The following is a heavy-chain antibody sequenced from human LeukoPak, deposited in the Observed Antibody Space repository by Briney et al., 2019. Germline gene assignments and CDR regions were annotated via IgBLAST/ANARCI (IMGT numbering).Heavy chain of an antibody. CDR3: ATDYGDYDALLPFDY. Sequence: ASVKVSCKASGGTFSSYAISWVRQAPGQGLEWMGGIIPIFGTANYAQKFQGRVTITADESTSTAYMELSSLRSEDTAVYYCATDYGDYDALLPFDYWGQGTLVTVSS. V-gene: IGHV1-69*13. D-gene: IGHD4-17*01. CDR1: GGTFSSYA. CDR2: IIPIFGTA. J-gene: IGHJ4*02.